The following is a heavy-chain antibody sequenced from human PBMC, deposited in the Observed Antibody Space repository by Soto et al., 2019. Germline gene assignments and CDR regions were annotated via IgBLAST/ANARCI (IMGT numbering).Heavy chain of an antibody. CDR2: ISGSGGST. Sequence: EVQLLESGGGLVQPGGSLRLSCAASGFTFSSYAMSWVRQAPGKGLEWVSAISGSGGSTYYADSVKGRFTISRDNSKNTLYLQMNSLRAEDTAVYYCAKEGYSSGWYVTNFAYWGQGSLVTVSS. V-gene: IGHV3-23*01. CDR3: AKEGYSSGWYVTNFAY. J-gene: IGHJ4*02. D-gene: IGHD6-19*01. CDR1: GFTFSSYA.